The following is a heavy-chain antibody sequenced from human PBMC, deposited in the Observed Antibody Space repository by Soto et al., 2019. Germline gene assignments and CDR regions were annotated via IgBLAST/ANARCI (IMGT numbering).Heavy chain of an antibody. Sequence: TVGSLRLSCAASGFTFSSYSMNWVRQAPGKGLEWVSSISSSSSYIYYADSVKGRFTISRDNAKNSLYLQMNSLRAEDTAVYYCARAGDYSSGWYLYWGQGTLVTVSS. CDR3: ARAGDYSSGWYLY. V-gene: IGHV3-21*01. CDR2: ISSSSSYI. J-gene: IGHJ4*02. CDR1: GFTFSSYS. D-gene: IGHD6-19*01.